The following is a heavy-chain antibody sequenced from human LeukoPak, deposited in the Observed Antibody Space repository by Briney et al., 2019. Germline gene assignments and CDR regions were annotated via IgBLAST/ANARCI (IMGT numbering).Heavy chain of an antibody. D-gene: IGHD3-10*01. J-gene: IGHJ3*02. V-gene: IGHV4-61*02. Sequence: SETLSLTCTVSGGSISSGSYYWSWIRQPAGKGLEWIGRIYTSGSTNYNPSLKSRVTISVDTSKNQFSLKLSSVTAADTAVYYCARDYGSGSYYAFDIWGQGTMVTVSS. CDR1: GGSISSGSYY. CDR3: ARDYGSGSYYAFDI. CDR2: IYTSGST.